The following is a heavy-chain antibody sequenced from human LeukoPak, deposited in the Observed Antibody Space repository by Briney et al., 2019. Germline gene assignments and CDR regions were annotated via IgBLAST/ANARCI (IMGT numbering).Heavy chain of an antibody. D-gene: IGHD3-22*01. J-gene: IGHJ4*02. CDR2: ISGSGGST. CDR1: GFTFSSYA. CDR3: ARDGDTYYYDSSGYLD. Sequence: GGSLRLSCAASGFTFSSYAMSWVRQAPGKGLEWVSAISGSGGSTYYADSVKGRFTISRDNSKNTLYLQMNSLRAEDTAVYYCARDGDTYYYDSSGYLDWGQGTLVTVSS. V-gene: IGHV3-23*01.